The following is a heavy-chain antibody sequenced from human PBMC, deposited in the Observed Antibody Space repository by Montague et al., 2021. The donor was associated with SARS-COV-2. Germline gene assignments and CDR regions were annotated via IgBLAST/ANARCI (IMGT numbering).Heavy chain of an antibody. V-gene: IGHV3-66*01. CDR3: ARVVTYALDV. CDR2: IYSDVST. Sequence: SLRLSCSGSGFTVSSNYMSWVRQAPGKGLEWVSVIYSDVSTYYADSVKGRFTISRDNSKNTLYLQMNSLRAEDTAVYYCARVVTYALDVWGQGTMVTVSS. CDR1: GFTVSSNY. J-gene: IGHJ3*01. D-gene: IGHD4-11*01.